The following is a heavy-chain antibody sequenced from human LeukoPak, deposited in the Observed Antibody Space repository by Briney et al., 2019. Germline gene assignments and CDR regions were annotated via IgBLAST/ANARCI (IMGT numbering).Heavy chain of an antibody. V-gene: IGHV4-59*05. Sequence: PSETLSLTCTVSGGSISSYYWTWIRQPPGKGLEWIGSIHYSGSTYNNPSLKRRATISVDTSKNQFSLKLSSATAEDTAVYYCARLRPEIYWGQGTLVSVSS. CDR3: ARLRPEIY. J-gene: IGHJ4*02. D-gene: IGHD2-21*01. CDR1: GGSISSYY. CDR2: IHYSGST.